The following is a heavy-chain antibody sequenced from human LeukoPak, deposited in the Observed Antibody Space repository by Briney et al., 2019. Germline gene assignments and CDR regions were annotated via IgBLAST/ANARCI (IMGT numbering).Heavy chain of an antibody. D-gene: IGHD3-3*01. CDR1: GYTFTNHY. J-gene: IGHJ6*03. V-gene: IGHV1-46*01. Sequence: ASVKVSCKASGYTFTNHYMHWVRQAPGQGLEWMGIINPANGGTTYAQKFQGRVTMTRDTSTSAVYMELNSLRSDDTAVYYWARDSAAGITIFGVAPLGHYYYMDVWGKGTTVTVSS. CDR3: ARDSAAGITIFGVAPLGHYYYMDV. CDR2: INPANGGT.